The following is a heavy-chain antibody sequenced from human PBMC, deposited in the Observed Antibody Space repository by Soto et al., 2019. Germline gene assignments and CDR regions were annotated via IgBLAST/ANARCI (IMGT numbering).Heavy chain of an antibody. CDR1: GFTFSGSA. Sequence: EVQLVESGGGLVQPGGSLKLSCVASGFTFSGSAMHWVRQASGKGLEWVGRIRSKANSYATAYAASVKGRFTISRDDSKNTAYLQMNSLKTEDTAVYYCTRHNRDPSGYWGQGTLVTVSS. D-gene: IGHD3-10*01. V-gene: IGHV3-73*01. CDR3: TRHNRDPSGY. CDR2: IRSKANSYAT. J-gene: IGHJ4*02.